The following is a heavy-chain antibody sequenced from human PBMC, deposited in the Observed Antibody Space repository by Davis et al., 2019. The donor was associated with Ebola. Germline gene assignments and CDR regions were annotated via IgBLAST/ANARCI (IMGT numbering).Heavy chain of an antibody. CDR3: AKDVRGYDQPFDS. Sequence: GGSLRLSCAFSGFTFSTNYGLNWVRQAPGKGLDWVADISGPGAPYYADSVKGRFTISRDNAKNSLYLQMNSLRAEDTAVYYCAKDVRGYDQPFDSWGRGTLVTVSS. V-gene: IGHV3-69-1*01. D-gene: IGHD3-22*01. CDR1: GFTFSTNYG. J-gene: IGHJ4*02. CDR2: ISGPGAP.